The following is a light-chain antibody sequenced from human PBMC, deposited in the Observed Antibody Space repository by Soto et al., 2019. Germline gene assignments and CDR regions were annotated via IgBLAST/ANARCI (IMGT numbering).Light chain of an antibody. Sequence: QSALTQPASVSGSPGQSITISCTGTSSDVGGYNYVSWYQQHPGKAPKLMIFDVSNRHSGVSNHFSGSKYGNTASLTISGLQADDEADYYCSSYTSSSTLYVFGTGTKLTVL. CDR2: DVS. CDR1: SSDVGGYNY. J-gene: IGLJ1*01. V-gene: IGLV2-14*01. CDR3: SSYTSSSTLYV.